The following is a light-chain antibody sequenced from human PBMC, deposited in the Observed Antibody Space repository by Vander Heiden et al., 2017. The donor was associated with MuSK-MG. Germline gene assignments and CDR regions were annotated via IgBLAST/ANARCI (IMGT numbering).Light chain of an antibody. V-gene: IGKV3-20*01. Sequence: ETVLTQSPGTLSLSPGERVTLSCRASQSVSSNSLAWYHQSPGQAPRLLIYGASSRATGVPDRFSGGGSGTDFTLTISRLEPEDFAVYYCLQYGTLPYTFGQGTKLGIK. CDR1: QSVSSNS. J-gene: IGKJ2*01. CDR3: LQYGTLPYT. CDR2: GAS.